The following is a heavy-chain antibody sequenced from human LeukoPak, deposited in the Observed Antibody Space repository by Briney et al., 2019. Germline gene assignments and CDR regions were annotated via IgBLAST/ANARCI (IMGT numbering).Heavy chain of an antibody. CDR3: ARDTYDSSGYYHDY. Sequence: SETLSLTCTVSGGSVSSGSYYWSWIRQPPGKGLEWIGYIYYSGSTNYNPSLKSRVTISVDTSKNQFSLKLSSVTAADTAVYYCARDTYDSSGYYHDYWGQGTLVTVSS. J-gene: IGHJ4*02. CDR1: GGSVSSGSYY. CDR2: IYYSGST. V-gene: IGHV4-61*01. D-gene: IGHD3-22*01.